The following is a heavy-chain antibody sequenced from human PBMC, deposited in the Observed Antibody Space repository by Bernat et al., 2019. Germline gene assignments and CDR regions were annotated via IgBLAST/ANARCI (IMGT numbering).Heavy chain of an antibody. J-gene: IGHJ4*02. CDR1: GGSISSSSYY. V-gene: IGHV4-39*01. CDR2: IYYRGST. Sequence: QLQLQESGPGLVKPSEALSLTCTVSGGSISSSSYYWCWIRQPPGKGLEWIGSIYYRGSTCYTPSLKRRVTISVDTSKNQFSLKLSSVTAADTAVYYCARAPATMIVVDNYFDYWGQGTLVTVSS. CDR3: ARAPATMIVVDNYFDY. D-gene: IGHD3-22*01.